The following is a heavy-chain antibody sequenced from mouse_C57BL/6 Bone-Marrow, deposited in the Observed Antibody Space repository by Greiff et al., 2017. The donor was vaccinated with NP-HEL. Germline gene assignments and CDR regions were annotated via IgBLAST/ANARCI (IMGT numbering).Heavy chain of an antibody. D-gene: IGHD1-1*01. J-gene: IGHJ3*01. CDR3: AKKDYYGPWFAY. CDR1: GFSLTSYG. V-gene: IGHV2-5*01. Sequence: VHLVESGPGLVQPSQSLSITCTVSGFSLTSYGVHWVRQSPGKGLEWLGVIWRGGSTDYNAAFMSRLSITKDNSKSQVFFKMNSLQADDTAIYYCAKKDYYGPWFAYWGQGTLVTVSA. CDR2: IWRGGST.